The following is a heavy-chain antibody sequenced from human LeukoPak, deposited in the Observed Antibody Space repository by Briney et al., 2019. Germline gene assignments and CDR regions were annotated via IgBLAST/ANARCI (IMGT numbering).Heavy chain of an antibody. Sequence: SETLSLTCTVSGASVSNYYWSWIRQPPGKGLEWIGYFSYSGSTNYNPSLKSRVTISVDTSKNQFSLKLSSVTAADTAVYYCARGPLDSGYTYFDYWGQGTLVTVSS. J-gene: IGHJ4*02. D-gene: IGHD5-12*01. CDR3: ARGPLDSGYTYFDY. V-gene: IGHV4-59*02. CDR2: FSYSGST. CDR1: GASVSNYY.